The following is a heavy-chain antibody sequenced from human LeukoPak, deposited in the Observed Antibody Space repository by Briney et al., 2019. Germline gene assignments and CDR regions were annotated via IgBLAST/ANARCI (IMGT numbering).Heavy chain of an antibody. Sequence: SETLSLTCAVSGGSTSSGGYSWSWIRQPPGRGLEWIGYIYHSGSTYYNPSLKSRVTISVDTSKNKFSLKLSAVTTADTAVYYCARGVLLWFGLDYWGQGTLVTVSS. D-gene: IGHD3-10*01. CDR2: IYHSGST. J-gene: IGHJ4*02. V-gene: IGHV4-30-2*01. CDR1: GGSTSSGGYS. CDR3: ARGVLLWFGLDY.